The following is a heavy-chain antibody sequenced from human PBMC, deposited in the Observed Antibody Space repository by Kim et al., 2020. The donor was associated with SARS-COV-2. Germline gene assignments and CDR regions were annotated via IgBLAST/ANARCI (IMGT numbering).Heavy chain of an antibody. CDR1: GGSISSYY. D-gene: IGHD3-22*01. Sequence: SETLSLTCTVSGGSISSYYWSWIRQPPGKGLEWIGYIYYSGSTNYNPSLKSRVTISVDTSKNQFSLKLSSVTAADTAVYYCARSPQIGYDSSGPFRDPWGPPPASNWFDPWGQGTLVTVSS. J-gene: IGHJ5*02. CDR2: IYYSGST. CDR3: ARSPQIGYDSSGPFRDPWGPPPASNWFDP. V-gene: IGHV4-59*01.